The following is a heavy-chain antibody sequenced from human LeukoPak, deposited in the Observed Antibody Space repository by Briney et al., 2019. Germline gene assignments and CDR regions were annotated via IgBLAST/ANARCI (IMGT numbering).Heavy chain of an antibody. V-gene: IGHV3-23*01. CDR1: GFTFSSYA. CDR2: INGSGGST. J-gene: IGHJ4*02. D-gene: IGHD5-18*01. Sequence: GGSLRLSCAASGFTFSSYAMSWVRQAPGKGLEWGSAINGSGGSTYYADSVKGRFTISRDNSKNTLYLQMSSLRAEDTAVYYCAKEGLTATGSAASYWGQGTLVTVSS. CDR3: AKEGLTATGSAASY.